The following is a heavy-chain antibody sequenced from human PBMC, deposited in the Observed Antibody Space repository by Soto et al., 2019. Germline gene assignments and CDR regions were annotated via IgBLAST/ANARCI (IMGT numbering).Heavy chain of an antibody. CDR2: IIPIFGTA. CDR1: GGTFSSYA. V-gene: IGHV1-69*01. CDR3: ARGTDGYSYGYEDWFDP. J-gene: IGHJ5*02. D-gene: IGHD5-18*01. Sequence: QVQLVQSGAEVKKPGSSVKVSCKASGGTFSSYAISWVRQAPGQGLEWMGGIIPIFGTANYAQKFQGRVTITADESPSTAYMELSSLRSEDTAVYYCARGTDGYSYGYEDWFDPWGQGTLVTVSS.